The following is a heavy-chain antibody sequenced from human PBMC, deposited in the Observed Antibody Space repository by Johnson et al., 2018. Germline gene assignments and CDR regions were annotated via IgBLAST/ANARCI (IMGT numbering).Heavy chain of an antibody. CDR3: AKDRATVGAKLRYYYGMDV. J-gene: IGHJ6*02. D-gene: IGHD1-26*01. CDR1: GFTVSSNY. CDR2: ISGSGGST. Sequence: VQLVQSGGGLVQXGGSXRLXCAASGFTVSSNYMSWVRQAPGKGLEWVSVISGSGGSTYYADSGKGRFTIPRDNSKNTLYLQMNSLRAEDTAVYYCAKDRATVGAKLRYYYGMDVWGQGTTVTVSS. V-gene: IGHV3-23*04.